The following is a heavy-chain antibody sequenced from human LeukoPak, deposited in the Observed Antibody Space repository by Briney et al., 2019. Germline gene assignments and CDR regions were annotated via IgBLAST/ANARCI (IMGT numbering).Heavy chain of an antibody. D-gene: IGHD2-21*02. J-gene: IGHJ5*02. CDR2: TYYRSRWYN. V-gene: IGHV6-1*01. CDR1: GDRVSNNRAA. CDR3: ASSARGDALYNWFDP. Sequence: SQTLSLTCAIAGDRVSNNRAAWNWIRRSPSRGLEWLGRTYYRSRWYNDYALSVKTRITINADTSKNRISLQLHSVTLEDTAVYYCASSARGDALYNWFDPWGQGTLVTVSS.